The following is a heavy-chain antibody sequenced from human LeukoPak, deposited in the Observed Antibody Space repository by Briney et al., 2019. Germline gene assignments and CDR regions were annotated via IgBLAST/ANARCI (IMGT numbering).Heavy chain of an antibody. CDR3: ARGDIVVVPAAPYFDY. CDR2: IYYSGST. D-gene: IGHD2-2*01. Sequence: PSETLSLTCTVSGGSISSGDYYWSWIRQPPGKGLEWIGYIYYSGSTYYNPSLKSRVTISVDTSKNQFSLKLSSVTAADTAVYYCARGDIVVVPAAPYFDYWAREPWSPSPQ. CDR1: GGSISSGDYY. J-gene: IGHJ4*02. V-gene: IGHV4-30-4*01.